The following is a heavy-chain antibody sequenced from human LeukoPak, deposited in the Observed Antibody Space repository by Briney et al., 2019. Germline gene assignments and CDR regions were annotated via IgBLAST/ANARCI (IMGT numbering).Heavy chain of an antibody. CDR2: IIPILGIA. V-gene: IGHV1-69*02. J-gene: IGHJ6*02. D-gene: IGHD2-2*01. Sequence: SVRVSCKASGGTFSSYTISWVRQAPGQGLEWMGRIIPILGIANYAQKFQGRVTITADKSTSTAYMELSSLRSEDTAVYYCARALYCSSTSCYYYYGMDVWGQGTTVTVSS. CDR3: ARALYCSSTSCYYYYGMDV. CDR1: GGTFSSYT.